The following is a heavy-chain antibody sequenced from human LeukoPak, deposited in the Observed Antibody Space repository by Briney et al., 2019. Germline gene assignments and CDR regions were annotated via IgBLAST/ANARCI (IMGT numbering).Heavy chain of an antibody. CDR1: GFTFSSYA. Sequence: GGSLRLSCAASGFTFSSYAMSWVRQAPGKGLEWVSAISGSGGSTYYADSVKGRFTISRDNSKNTLYLQMNSPRAEDTAVYYCAKVRITMVRGVIITEYFQHWGQGTLVTVSS. CDR3: AKVRITMVRGVIITEYFQH. J-gene: IGHJ1*01. D-gene: IGHD3-10*01. V-gene: IGHV3-23*01. CDR2: ISGSGGST.